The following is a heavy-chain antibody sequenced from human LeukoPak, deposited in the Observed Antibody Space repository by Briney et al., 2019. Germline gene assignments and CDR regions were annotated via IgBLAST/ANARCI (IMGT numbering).Heavy chain of an antibody. V-gene: IGHV3-48*03. J-gene: IGHJ4*02. CDR3: ARTEWELLPFDY. CDR1: GFTFSSYA. D-gene: IGHD1-26*01. CDR2: ISSSGSTI. Sequence: GGSLRLSCAASGFTFSSYAMSWVRQAPGKGLEWVSYISSSGSTIYYADSVKGRFTISRDNAKNSLYLQMNSLRAEDTAVYYCARTEWELLPFDYWGQGTLVTVSS.